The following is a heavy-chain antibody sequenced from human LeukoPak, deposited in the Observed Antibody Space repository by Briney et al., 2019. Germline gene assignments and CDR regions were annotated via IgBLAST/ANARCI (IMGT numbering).Heavy chain of an antibody. J-gene: IGHJ6*02. Sequence: GGSLRLSCAASGFTFSSYAMSWVRQAPGKGLEWVSAISGSGGSTYYADSVKGRFTISRDNSKNTLYLQMNSLRAEDTAVYYCAKLYCSSTSCYYYYGMDVWGQGTTVTVSS. CDR3: AKLYCSSTSCYYYYGMDV. V-gene: IGHV3-23*01. CDR2: ISGSGGST. D-gene: IGHD2-2*01. CDR1: GFTFSSYA.